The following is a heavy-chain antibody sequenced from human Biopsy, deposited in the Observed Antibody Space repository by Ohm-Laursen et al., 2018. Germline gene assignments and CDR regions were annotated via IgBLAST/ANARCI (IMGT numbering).Heavy chain of an antibody. D-gene: IGHD6-13*01. CDR3: ARTPILIVSAGLVYRHRRHLQGMDV. V-gene: IGHV2-70*11. J-gene: IGHJ6*02. CDR1: GFSLSARGMC. Sequence: TQTLTPTCSFSGFSLSARGMCVRWIRQAPGKALEWLARVDWDDYKDYSASLQTKLSISKDTSNDQMVLTVNNVDPADTATYYCARTPILIVSAGLVYRHRRHLQGMDVWGQGIAVTVS. CDR2: VDWDDYK.